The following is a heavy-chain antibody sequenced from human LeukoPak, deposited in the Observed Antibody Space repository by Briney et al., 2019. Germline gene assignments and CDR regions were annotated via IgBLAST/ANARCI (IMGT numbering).Heavy chain of an antibody. CDR3: ARGDRQWLVQIDY. V-gene: IGHV3-21*01. D-gene: IGHD6-19*01. Sequence: PGGSLRLSCAASGFTFSSYSMNWVRQAPGKGLEWVSSISSSSSYIYYVDSVRGRFTISRDNAKNSLYLQMNSLRAEDTAVYYCARGDRQWLVQIDYWGQGTLVTVSS. CDR2: ISSSSSYI. J-gene: IGHJ4*02. CDR1: GFTFSSYS.